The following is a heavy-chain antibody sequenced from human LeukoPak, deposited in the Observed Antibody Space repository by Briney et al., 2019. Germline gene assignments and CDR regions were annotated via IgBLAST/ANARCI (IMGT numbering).Heavy chain of an antibody. J-gene: IGHJ4*02. V-gene: IGHV3-72*01. CDR3: AWGDAYCSGDCFSD. CDR1: GFTFSDHN. D-gene: IGHD2-21*02. CDR2: SRNKVNSYTT. Sequence: PGGSLRLSCAASGFTFSDHNMDWIRQAPGKGLEWIGRSRNKVNSYTTDYAASVRDRFTIPRDESKNSVYLQMNSLKTEDTAVYYCAWGDAYCSGDCFSDWGQGTLVTVSA.